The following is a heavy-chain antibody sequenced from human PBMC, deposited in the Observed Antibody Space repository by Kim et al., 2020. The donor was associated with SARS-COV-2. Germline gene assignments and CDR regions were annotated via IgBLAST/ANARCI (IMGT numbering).Heavy chain of an antibody. D-gene: IGHD6-13*01. Sequence: SETLSLTCTVSSDSISSYYCSWIRQFPGKGLEWIGYIYYSGSTNYNPSLNSRVTMSWDTSKNQFSLELTSVTDVDTAVYYCARTEGRGSWHQFDYWGQG. CDR3: ARTEGRGSWHQFDY. J-gene: IGHJ4*02. CDR1: SDSISSYY. CDR2: IYYSGST. V-gene: IGHV4-59*01.